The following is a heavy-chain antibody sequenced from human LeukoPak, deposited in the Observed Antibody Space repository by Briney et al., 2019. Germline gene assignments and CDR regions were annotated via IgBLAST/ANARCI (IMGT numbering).Heavy chain of an antibody. CDR1: GGSISSGSYY. J-gene: IGHJ4*02. V-gene: IGHV4-30-4*08. Sequence: PSETLSLTCTVSGGSISSGSYYWSWIRQPPGKGLEWIGYIYYSGSTYYNPSLKSRVTISIDTSKNQFSLKLSSVTAADTAVYYCAREPIFGVVGFDYWGQGTLVTVSS. D-gene: IGHD3-3*01. CDR2: IYYSGST. CDR3: AREPIFGVVGFDY.